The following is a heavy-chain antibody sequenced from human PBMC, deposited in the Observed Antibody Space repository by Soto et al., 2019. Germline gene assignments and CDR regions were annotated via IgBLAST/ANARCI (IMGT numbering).Heavy chain of an antibody. CDR2: IYYSGST. CDR1: GGSISSYY. J-gene: IGHJ4*02. D-gene: IGHD6-19*01. CDR3: ARGANLAVAEVNF. V-gene: IGHV4-59*01. Sequence: QVQLQESGPGLVKPSETLSLTCTVSGGSISSYYWSWIRQPPGKGLEWIGYIYYSGSTNYNPSLKSRVTISVDTSKNQFSLKLSSVTAADTAVYYCARGANLAVAEVNFWGQGTLVTVSS.